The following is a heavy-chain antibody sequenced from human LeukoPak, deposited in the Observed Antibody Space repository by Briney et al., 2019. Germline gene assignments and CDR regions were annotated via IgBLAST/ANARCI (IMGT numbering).Heavy chain of an antibody. V-gene: IGHV1-69*04. J-gene: IGHJ6*02. CDR1: RGTFSSYT. CDR2: IIPILGIA. CDR3: ARDAGFRSPRHYYYGMDV. Sequence: GASVKVSCKASRGTFSSYTISWVRQAPGQGLEWMGRIIPILGIANYAQKFQGRVTITADKSTSTAYMELSSLRSEDTAVYYCARDAGFRSPRHYYYGMDVWGQGTTVTVSS.